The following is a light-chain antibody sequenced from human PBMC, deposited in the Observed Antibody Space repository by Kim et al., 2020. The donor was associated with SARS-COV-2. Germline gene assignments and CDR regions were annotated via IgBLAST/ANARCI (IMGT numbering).Light chain of an antibody. Sequence: IVMTQSPDSLAVSLGERATINCKSSQSVLYSSNNNNYLAWFQQKPGQPPKLLIYWASTRESGVPDRFSGSGSGTDFTLTISSLQAEDVAVYYCHQYSLVPYTFGQGTKLEI. CDR3: HQYSLVPYT. CDR1: QSVLYSSNNNNY. CDR2: WAS. J-gene: IGKJ2*01. V-gene: IGKV4-1*01.